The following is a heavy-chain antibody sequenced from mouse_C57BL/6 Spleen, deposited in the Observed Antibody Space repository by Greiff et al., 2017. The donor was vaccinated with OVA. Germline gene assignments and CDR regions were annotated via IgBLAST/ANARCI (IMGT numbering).Heavy chain of an antibody. Sequence: EVQLVESGPGLVKPSQTVFLTCTVTGISITTGYYRWSWIRPFPGNKLKGKGYTDYSGTITYNPSLTRRTTITRDTPKNPFFLEMNSLAAEDTATDYCARDDGYYRYFDVWGTGTTVTVSS. V-gene: IGHV3-5*01. J-gene: IGHJ1*03. CDR1: GISITTGYYR. CDR2: TDYSGTI. D-gene: IGHD2-3*01. CDR3: ARDDGYYRYFDV.